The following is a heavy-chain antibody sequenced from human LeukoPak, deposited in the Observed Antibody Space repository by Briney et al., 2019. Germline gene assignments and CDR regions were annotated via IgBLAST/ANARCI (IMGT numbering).Heavy chain of an antibody. CDR2: IKQDGSEK. CDR1: GFTFSSYW. V-gene: IGHV3-7*04. J-gene: IGHJ4*02. CDR3: ARDDSGLIPFDY. Sequence: GGSLSLSCAASGFTFSSYWMTWVRQAPGKGLEWVANIKQDGSEKYYVDSVKGRFTISRDNAKNSLFLQMNSLRAGDTAIYYCARDDSGLIPFDYWGQGTLVTVSS. D-gene: IGHD2-21*01.